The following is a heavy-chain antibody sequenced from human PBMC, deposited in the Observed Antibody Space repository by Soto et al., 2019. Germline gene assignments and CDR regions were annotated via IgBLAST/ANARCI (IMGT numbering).Heavy chain of an antibody. CDR1: GFTFSSYG. V-gene: IGHV3-33*01. CDR2: IWYDGSNK. CDR3: ARGTLATHHVAVAGTGVLWY. D-gene: IGHD6-19*01. Sequence: GGSLRLSCAASGFTFSSYGMHWVRQAPGKGLEWVAVIWYDGSNKYYADSVKGRFTISRDNSKNTLYLQMNSLRAEDTAVYYCARGTLATHHVAVAGTGVLWYWGQGTLVTVSS. J-gene: IGHJ4*02.